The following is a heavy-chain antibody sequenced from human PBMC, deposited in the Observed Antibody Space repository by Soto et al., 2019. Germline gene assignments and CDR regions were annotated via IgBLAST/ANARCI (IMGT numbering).Heavy chain of an antibody. D-gene: IGHD6-13*01. CDR2: IIPIFGTA. CDR3: ARGNSSSWSGPHWFDP. Sequence: SVKVSCKASGGTFSSYAISWVRQAPGQGLEWMGGIIPIFGTANYAQKFQGRVTITADESTSTAYMELSSLRSEDTAVYYCARGNSSSWSGPHWFDPWGQGTLVTVSS. J-gene: IGHJ5*02. CDR1: GGTFSSYA. V-gene: IGHV1-69*13.